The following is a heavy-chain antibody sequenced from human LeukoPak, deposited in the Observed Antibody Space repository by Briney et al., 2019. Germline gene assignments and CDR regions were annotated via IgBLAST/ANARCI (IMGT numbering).Heavy chain of an antibody. Sequence: GGSLRLSCAASGFTFSGSAMHWVRQASGKGLEWVGRIRSKANSYATAYAASVKGRFTISRDDSKNTAYLQMNSLKTEDTAVYYCTRRDDYYDSSEYYYGMDVWGQGTTVTVSS. J-gene: IGHJ6*02. CDR3: TRRDDYYDSSEYYYGMDV. D-gene: IGHD3-22*01. CDR1: GFTFSGSA. CDR2: IRSKANSYAT. V-gene: IGHV3-73*01.